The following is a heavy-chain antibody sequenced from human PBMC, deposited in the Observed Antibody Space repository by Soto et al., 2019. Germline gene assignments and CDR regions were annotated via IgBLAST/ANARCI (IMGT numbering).Heavy chain of an antibody. Sequence: QVQLVESGGGLVKPGGSLRLSCAASGFTFSDYYMSWIRQAPGKGLEWVSYISSSSSYTNYADSVKGRFTISRGNAKNSLYLQMNSLRAEDTAVYYCAGGAVAGIMSPRPWGQGTLVTVSS. CDR1: GFTFSDYY. V-gene: IGHV3-11*06. CDR2: ISSSSSYT. D-gene: IGHD6-19*01. J-gene: IGHJ5*02. CDR3: AGGAVAGIMSPRP.